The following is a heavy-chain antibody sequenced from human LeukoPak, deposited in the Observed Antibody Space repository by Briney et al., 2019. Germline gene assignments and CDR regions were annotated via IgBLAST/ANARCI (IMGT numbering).Heavy chain of an antibody. Sequence: SVKVSCKASGGTFSSYAISWVRQAPGQGLEWMGGIIPIFGTANYAQKLQGRVTMTTDTSTSTAYMELRSLRSDDTAVYYCARVGATIDTDGYNYGISRFWGQGTLVTVSS. CDR3: ARVGATIDTDGYNYGISRF. J-gene: IGHJ4*02. V-gene: IGHV1-69*05. D-gene: IGHD5-24*01. CDR2: IIPIFGTA. CDR1: GGTFSSYA.